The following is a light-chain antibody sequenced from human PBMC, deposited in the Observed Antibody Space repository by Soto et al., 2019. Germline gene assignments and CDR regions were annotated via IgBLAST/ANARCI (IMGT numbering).Light chain of an antibody. Sequence: EIVMTQSPATLSVSTGERVTLSCRASQSVSSNLAWYQQKPGQAPRLLIYGASTRATGIPARFSGSGSGTEFTLTISSLQSEDFAVYYCQQYNNWPQTFGQGTKV. J-gene: IGKJ1*01. CDR2: GAS. V-gene: IGKV3-15*01. CDR3: QQYNNWPQT. CDR1: QSVSSN.